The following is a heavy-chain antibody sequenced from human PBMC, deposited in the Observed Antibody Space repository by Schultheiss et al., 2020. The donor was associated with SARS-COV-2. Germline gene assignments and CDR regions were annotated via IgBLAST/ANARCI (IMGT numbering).Heavy chain of an antibody. CDR2: ISGSGGST. V-gene: IGHV3-23*01. D-gene: IGHD4-11*01. CDR1: EFTFSSYD. J-gene: IGHJ4*02. Sequence: GGSLRLSCAASEFTFSSYDMHWVRQAPGKGLEWVSAISGSGGSTYYADSVKGRFTISRDNSKNTLYLQMNSLRAEDTAVYYCARTVLPTVTTGYDYWGQGTLVTVSS. CDR3: ARTVLPTVTTGYDY.